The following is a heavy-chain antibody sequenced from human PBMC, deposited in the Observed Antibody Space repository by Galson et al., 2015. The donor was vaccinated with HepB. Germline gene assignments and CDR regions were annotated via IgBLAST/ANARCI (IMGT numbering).Heavy chain of an antibody. Sequence: SLRLSCAASGFTFSSFPIHWVRQSPGKGLEWVAVISYDGINKYYADSVKGRFTVSRDDSKNTVFLQMNGLTVEDTAVYYCARDLSSGITAFGLGQYHYYAMDVWGQGTTVTVSS. CDR1: GFTFSSFP. CDR2: ISYDGINK. V-gene: IGHV3-30-3*01. CDR3: ARDLSSGITAFGLGQYHYYAMDV. J-gene: IGHJ6*02. D-gene: IGHD3-3*01.